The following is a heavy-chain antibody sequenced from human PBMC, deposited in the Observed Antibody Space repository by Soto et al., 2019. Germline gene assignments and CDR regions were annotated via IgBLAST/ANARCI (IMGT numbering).Heavy chain of an antibody. Sequence: GGSLRLSCAASGFTFSSYGMHWVRQAPGKGLEWVAVIWYDGSNKYYADSVKGRFTISRDNSKNTLYLQMNSLRAEDTAVYYCAIEGLWWELLSWYCDLWGRGTLVSVSS. V-gene: IGHV3-33*01. CDR2: IWYDGSNK. CDR3: AIEGLWWELLSWYCDL. D-gene: IGHD1-26*01. CDR1: GFTFSSYG. J-gene: IGHJ2*01.